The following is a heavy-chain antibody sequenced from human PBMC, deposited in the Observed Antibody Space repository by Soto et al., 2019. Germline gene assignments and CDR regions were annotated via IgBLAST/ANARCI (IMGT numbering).Heavy chain of an antibody. CDR2: IAGSGDRT. D-gene: IGHD6-19*01. Sequence: EVQLLESGGGLVDPGGSLRRSCAVSGFTFRGHAMSWVRQAPGKGLACVSRIAGSGDRTYYADSVKGRFTISRDKSKSTLYLQMHSLRAEDTAVYYCAKDLQFSGWLSAQTFEYWGQGPQVTVSS. CDR3: AKDLQFSGWLSAQTFEY. J-gene: IGHJ4*02. CDR1: GFTFRGHA. V-gene: IGHV3-23*01.